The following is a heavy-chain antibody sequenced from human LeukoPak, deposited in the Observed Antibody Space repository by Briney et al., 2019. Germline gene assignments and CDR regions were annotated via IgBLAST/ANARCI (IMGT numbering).Heavy chain of an antibody. CDR2: IESGGTT. V-gene: IGHV3-74*03. CDR1: GFTFSRTW. CDR3: DV. Sequence: GGSLRLSCEAFGFTFSRTWMHWVRQGPGKGLLWLSRIESGGTTMYAESVKGRFIISRDNAKNTIYLQMNSLYCVRDNYYVTDVWGQGTVVTVAS. D-gene: IGHD3-10*02. J-gene: IGHJ3*01.